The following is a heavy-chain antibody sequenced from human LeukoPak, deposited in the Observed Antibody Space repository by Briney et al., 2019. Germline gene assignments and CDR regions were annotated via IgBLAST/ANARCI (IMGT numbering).Heavy chain of an antibody. D-gene: IGHD2-15*01. CDR1: VGSISSHY. Sequence: SETLSLTCTVPVGSISSHYWSWIRQTPGKGLEWIGYISYSGGTNYNPSLKSRVTISVDTSKSQFSLELTSVTAADTAVYYCARLKDLWFDPWGQGTLVTVSS. CDR2: ISYSGGT. CDR3: ARLKDLWFDP. J-gene: IGHJ5*02. V-gene: IGHV4-59*11.